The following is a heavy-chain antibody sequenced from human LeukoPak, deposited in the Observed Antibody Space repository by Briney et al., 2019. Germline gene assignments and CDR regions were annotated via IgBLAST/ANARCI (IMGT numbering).Heavy chain of an antibody. D-gene: IGHD6-13*01. J-gene: IGHJ3*02. V-gene: IGHV3-20*04. CDR2: INWNGGST. Sequence: GGSLRLSCAAPGFTFDDYGMSWVRQAPGKGLEWVSGINWNGGSTGYADSVKGRFTISRDNAKNSLYLQMNSLRAEDTALYYCAREPDGYSSSWYGSAFDIWGQGTMVTVSS. CDR1: GFTFDDYG. CDR3: AREPDGYSSSWYGSAFDI.